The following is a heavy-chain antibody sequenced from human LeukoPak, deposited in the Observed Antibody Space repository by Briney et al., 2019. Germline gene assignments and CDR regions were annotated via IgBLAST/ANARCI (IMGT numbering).Heavy chain of an antibody. V-gene: IGHV4-39*01. CDR2: IYYSGST. D-gene: IGHD2-2*02. CDR1: GGSISSSSYY. J-gene: IGHJ4*02. CDR3: ARYQLLYGYFDY. Sequence: SETLFLTCTVSGGSISSSSYYWGWIRQPPGKGLEWIGSIYYSGSTYYNPSLKSRVTISVDTSKNQFSLKLSSVTAAGTAVYYCARYQLLYGYFDYWGQGTLVTVSS.